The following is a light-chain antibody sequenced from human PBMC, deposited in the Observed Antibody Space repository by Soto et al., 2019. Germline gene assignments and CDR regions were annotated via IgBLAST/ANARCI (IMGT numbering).Light chain of an antibody. V-gene: IGKV4-1*01. CDR1: QSVLYSSNNKNY. J-gene: IGKJ5*01. Sequence: DIVMTQSPDSLAVSLGERATINCKSSQSVLYSSNNKNYLAWYQQKPGQPPKLLIYWASTRESGVPDRFSGSGSGTDFTLTIRSLQAEDVAVYYCQKYYSSPVTFGQGTRLEIK. CDR2: WAS. CDR3: QKYYSSPVT.